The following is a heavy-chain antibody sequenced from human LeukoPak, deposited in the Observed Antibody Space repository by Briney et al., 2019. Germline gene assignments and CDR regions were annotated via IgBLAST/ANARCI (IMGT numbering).Heavy chain of an antibody. CDR1: GYTFTSYG. V-gene: IGHV1-18*01. CDR2: ISAYNGNT. D-gene: IGHD6-13*01. J-gene: IGHJ4*02. Sequence: ASVKVSCKASGYTFTSYGISWVRQAPGQGLEWMGWISAYNGNTNYAQKLQGRVTMTTDTSTSTAYMELRSLRSDDTAVYCCNINLAAAAAVDYWGQGTLVTVSS. CDR3: NINLAAAAAVDY.